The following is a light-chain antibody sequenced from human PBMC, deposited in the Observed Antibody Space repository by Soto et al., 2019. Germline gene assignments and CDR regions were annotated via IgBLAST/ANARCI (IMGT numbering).Light chain of an antibody. CDR3: QQYESSTWT. CDR2: GAS. Sequence: EIVLTQSQDTLSLSPEERATLSCRASQSVSSGYLAWYQQEPGQAPRLLIYGASSRATGIPDRFSGSGSGTDFTLTISRLEPEDFAVYYCQQYESSTWTFGQGTNVDIK. V-gene: IGKV3-20*01. CDR1: QSVSSGY. J-gene: IGKJ1*01.